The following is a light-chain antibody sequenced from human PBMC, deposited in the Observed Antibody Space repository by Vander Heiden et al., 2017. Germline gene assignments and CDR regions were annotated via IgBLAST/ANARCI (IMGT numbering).Light chain of an antibody. CDR3: QSADSSGTWV. J-gene: IGLJ3*02. CDR1: ALPKQY. CDR2: KDS. Sequence: SYELTQPPPASVSPGQTARITCSGDALPKQYAYWYQQKPGQAPVLVIYKDSERPSGIPERFSGSSSGTTVTLTISGVQAEDEADYYCQSADSSGTWVFGGGTKLTVL. V-gene: IGLV3-25*03.